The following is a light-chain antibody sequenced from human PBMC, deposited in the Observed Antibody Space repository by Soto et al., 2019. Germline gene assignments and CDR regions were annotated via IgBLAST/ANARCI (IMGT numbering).Light chain of an antibody. CDR2: GAS. Sequence: EIVMTQSPATLSVSPGERATLSCRASQSVSNNLAWYQNKPAQAPRLLIYGASTRATGIPARFSGIGSGTECTLTISSLQSEDFAVYYCQQYNNWWTFGQGTKVEIK. CDR1: QSVSNN. J-gene: IGKJ1*01. CDR3: QQYNNWWT. V-gene: IGKV3-15*01.